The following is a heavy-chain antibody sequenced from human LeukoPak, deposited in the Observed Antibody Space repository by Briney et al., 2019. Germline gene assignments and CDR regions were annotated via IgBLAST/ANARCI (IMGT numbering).Heavy chain of an antibody. J-gene: IGHJ4*02. D-gene: IGHD3-10*01. CDR3: ARVMVRGVIIDY. V-gene: IGHV1-2*02. Sequence: ASVKVSFTASGYTFTGYYMHWVRQAPGQGLEWMGWINPNSGGTNYAQKFQGRVTMTRDTSISTAYMELSRLRSDDTAVYYCARVMVRGVIIDYWGQGTLVTVSS. CDR2: INPNSGGT. CDR1: GYTFTGYY.